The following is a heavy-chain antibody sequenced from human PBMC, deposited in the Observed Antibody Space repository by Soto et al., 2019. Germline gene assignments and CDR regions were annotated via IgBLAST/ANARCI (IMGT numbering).Heavy chain of an antibody. CDR1: GFAFDDYA. CDR2: IYSGGYT. Sequence: EVQLEESGGGLVQSGRSLRLSCAASGFAFDDYAMHWVRQVPGKGLEWVSVIYSGGYTYYADSVKGRFTVSRDNSKNTLYLQMNSLRAEDTAMYYCARVQGTTVTALDYWGQGTLVTVSS. CDR3: ARVQGTTVTALDY. V-gene: IGHV3-66*01. D-gene: IGHD4-17*01. J-gene: IGHJ4*02.